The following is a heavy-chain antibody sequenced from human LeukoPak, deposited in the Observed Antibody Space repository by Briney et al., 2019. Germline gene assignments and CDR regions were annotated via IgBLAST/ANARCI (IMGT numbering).Heavy chain of an antibody. D-gene: IGHD5-24*01. CDR2: TYSGGST. CDR3: AREGMDTSLYY. J-gene: IGHJ4*02. V-gene: IGHV3-66*01. CDR1: GFTVSSNY. Sequence: GESLRLSCTASGFTVSSNYMSWVRQAPGKGLEWVSVTYSGGSTYYADSVKGRFTISRDNSKNTLYLQMNSLRAEDTAVYYCAREGMDTSLYYWGQGTLVTVSS.